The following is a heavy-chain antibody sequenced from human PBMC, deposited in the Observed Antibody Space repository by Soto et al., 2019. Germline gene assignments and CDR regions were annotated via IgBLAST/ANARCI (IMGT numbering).Heavy chain of an antibody. D-gene: IGHD3-3*01. V-gene: IGHV1-18*01. Sequence: VASVKVSCKASGYTFTSYGISWVRQAPGQGLEWMGWISAYNGNTNYAQKLQGRVTMTTDTSTSTAYMELRSLRSDDTAVYYCARETLRFPGYYYYGMDVWGQGTTVTVSS. CDR2: ISAYNGNT. J-gene: IGHJ6*02. CDR1: GYTFTSYG. CDR3: ARETLRFPGYYYYGMDV.